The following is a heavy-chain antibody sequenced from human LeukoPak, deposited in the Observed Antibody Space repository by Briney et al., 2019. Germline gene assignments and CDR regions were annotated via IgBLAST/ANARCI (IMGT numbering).Heavy chain of an antibody. CDR3: AREDSSGYSSLDY. CDR2: INLKSGGT. Sequence: ASVTVSFTASGYTFTFYSIHWVRQAPGQGLEWMGWINLKSGGTNYAQKFQARVTMTRETSISTAYMELSRLRSDDTAVYYCAREDSSGYSSLDYWGQGTLVSVS. V-gene: IGHV1-2*02. D-gene: IGHD3-22*01. CDR1: GYTFTFYS. J-gene: IGHJ4*02.